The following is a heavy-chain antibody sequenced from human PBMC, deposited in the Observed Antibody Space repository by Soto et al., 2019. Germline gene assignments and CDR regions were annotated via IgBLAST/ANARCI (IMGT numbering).Heavy chain of an antibody. CDR2: VRNKANSYST. CDR3: ARGGDDFWSGYYSY. D-gene: IGHD3-3*01. CDR1: GFTFSDHY. Sequence: EVQLAESGGGLVQPGGSLRLSCAASGFTFSDHYMDWVRQAPGKGLEWVGRVRNKANSYSTDYAASVKGRFTISRDHSKNSLYLQMNSLKSEDTAVYYCARGGDDFWSGYYSYWGQGTLVTVSS. V-gene: IGHV3-72*01. J-gene: IGHJ4*02.